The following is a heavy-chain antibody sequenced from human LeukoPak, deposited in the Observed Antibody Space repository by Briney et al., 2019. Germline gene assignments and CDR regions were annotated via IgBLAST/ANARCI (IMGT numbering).Heavy chain of an antibody. Sequence: SETLSLTCAVYGGSFSGYYWSWIRQPPGKGLEWIGEINHSGSTNYNPSLKSRVTISVDTSKNQFSLKLSSVTAADTAVYYCARGGDTARFDYWGQGTLVTVSS. CDR1: GGSFSGYY. CDR2: INHSGST. V-gene: IGHV4-34*01. D-gene: IGHD5-18*01. J-gene: IGHJ4*02. CDR3: ARGGDTARFDY.